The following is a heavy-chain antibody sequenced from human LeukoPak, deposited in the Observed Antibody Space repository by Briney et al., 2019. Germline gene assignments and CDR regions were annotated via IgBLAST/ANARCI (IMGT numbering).Heavy chain of an antibody. V-gene: IGHV4-39*07. J-gene: IGHJ5*02. Sequence: SETLSLTCSVSGGSISSSSYYWGWIRQPPGKGLEWIGSIYYSGSTYYNPSLKSRVTISVDTSKNQFSLKLSSVTAADTAVYYCARARIAVAEGWFDPWGQGTLVTVSS. CDR1: GGSISSSSYY. D-gene: IGHD6-19*01. CDR2: IYYSGST. CDR3: ARARIAVAEGWFDP.